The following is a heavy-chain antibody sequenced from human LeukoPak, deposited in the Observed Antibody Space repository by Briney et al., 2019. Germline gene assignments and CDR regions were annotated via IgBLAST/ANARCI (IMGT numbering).Heavy chain of an antibody. Sequence: PGGSLRLSCAASGFTASSNYMSWVRQPPGKGLEWVSLIYSGGSTYYADSVKGRFTISRDNSKNTVYLQMNSLRAEDTAVYYCARRAGGYSHPHDYRGQGTLVTVSS. V-gene: IGHV3-53*01. D-gene: IGHD4-23*01. CDR1: GFTASSNY. CDR2: IYSGGST. J-gene: IGHJ4*02. CDR3: ARRAGGYSHPHDY.